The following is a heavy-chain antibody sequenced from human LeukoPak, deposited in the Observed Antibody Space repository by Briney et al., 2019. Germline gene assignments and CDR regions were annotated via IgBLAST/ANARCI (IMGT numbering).Heavy chain of an antibody. D-gene: IGHD3-9*01. J-gene: IGHJ1*01. CDR3: ARGGDILPSPEYFQH. Sequence: PGGSLRLSCAVSGFTFSAYAMSWVRQAPGKGLEWVSAISGSGGRTYSGDSVKGRFTISRDNSKNTLSLQMNSLRAEDTAVYYCARGGDILPSPEYFQHWGQGTLVTVSS. CDR1: GFTFSAYA. V-gene: IGHV3-23*01. CDR2: ISGSGGRT.